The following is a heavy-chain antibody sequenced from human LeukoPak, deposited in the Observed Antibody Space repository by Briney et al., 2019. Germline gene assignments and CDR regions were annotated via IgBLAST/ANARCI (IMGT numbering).Heavy chain of an antibody. D-gene: IGHD2-2*01. CDR2: ISGSGGST. J-gene: IGHJ5*02. CDR1: GFIFSTYW. Sequence: GGSLRLSCAASGFIFSTYWMSWVRQAPGKGLEWVSAISGSGGSTYYADSVKGRFTISRDNSKNTLYLQMNSLRAEDTAVYYCASHSSTSCRGWFDPWGQGTLVTVSS. V-gene: IGHV3-23*01. CDR3: ASHSSTSCRGWFDP.